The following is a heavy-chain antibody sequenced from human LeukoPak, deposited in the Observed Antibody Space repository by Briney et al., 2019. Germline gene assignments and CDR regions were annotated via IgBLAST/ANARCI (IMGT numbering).Heavy chain of an antibody. D-gene: IGHD3-16*02. CDR2: INPNSGGT. J-gene: IGHJ3*02. CDR3: ARVMITFGGVIVPPAFDI. V-gene: IGHV1-2*06. CDR1: GYTFTGYY. Sequence: ASVKVSCKASGYTFTGYYMHWVRQAPGQGLEWMGRINPNSGGTNYAQKFQGRVTMTRDTSISTAYMELSRLRSDDTAVYYCARVMITFGGVIVPPAFDIWGQGTMVTVSS.